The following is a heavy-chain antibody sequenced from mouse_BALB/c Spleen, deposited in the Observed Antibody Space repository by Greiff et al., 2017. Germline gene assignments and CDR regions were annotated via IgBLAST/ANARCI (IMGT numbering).Heavy chain of an antibody. CDR1: GYSFTNYL. CDR3: SRSYLNWYFDD. Sequence: VQLQQSGAELVRPGPSVKVSCKASGYSFTNYLIEWVKQRRGQGLEWIGVINPGSGGTNYNEKFKGKATLTADKSSSTAYMQLSSLTSNDSAVYFYSRSYLNWYFDDWGAGTTVTVSS. V-gene: IGHV1-54*03. J-gene: IGHJ1*01. CDR2: INPGSGGT. D-gene: IGHD5-5*01.